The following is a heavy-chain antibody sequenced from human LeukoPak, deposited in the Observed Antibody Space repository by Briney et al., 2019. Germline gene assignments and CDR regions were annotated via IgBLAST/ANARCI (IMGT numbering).Heavy chain of an antibody. CDR3: AKDYRQTSWPYYYYGMDV. D-gene: IGHD2-2*01. J-gene: IGHJ6*02. Sequence: PGGSLRLSCAASGFTFSSYAMSWVRQAPGKGLEWVSAISGSGGSTYYADSVKGRFTISRDNSKNTLYLQMNSPRAEDTAVYYCAKDYRQTSWPYYYYGMDVWGQGTTVTVSS. CDR1: GFTFSSYA. CDR2: ISGSGGST. V-gene: IGHV3-23*01.